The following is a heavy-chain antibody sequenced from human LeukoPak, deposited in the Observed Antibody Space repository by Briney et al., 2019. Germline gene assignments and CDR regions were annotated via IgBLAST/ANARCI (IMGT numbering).Heavy chain of an antibody. V-gene: IGHV1-46*01. Sequence: ASVKVSCKASGYTFTSYYMHWVRQAPGQGLEWMGIINPSGGSTSYAQKFQGRVTMTRDMSTSTVYMELSSLRSEGTAVYYCARDLASDVLLWFGEPTGDWGQGTLVTVSS. D-gene: IGHD3-10*01. CDR1: GYTFTSYY. J-gene: IGHJ4*02. CDR3: ARDLASDVLLWFGEPTGD. CDR2: INPSGGST.